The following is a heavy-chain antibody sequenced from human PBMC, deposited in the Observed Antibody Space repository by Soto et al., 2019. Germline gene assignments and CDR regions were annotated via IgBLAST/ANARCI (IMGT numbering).Heavy chain of an antibody. CDR1: GFTFSSYA. D-gene: IGHD2-21*01. CDR3: ARRDQIAYYYGMDV. V-gene: IGHV3-64*01. J-gene: IGHJ6*02. Sequence: GGSLRLSCAASGFTFSSYAMHWVRQAPGKGLEYVSGISSNGSSTYYANSVKGRFTISRDNSKNTLYLQMNSMSAEDTAVYYCARRDQIAYYYGMDVWGQGTTVTVS. CDR2: ISSNGSST.